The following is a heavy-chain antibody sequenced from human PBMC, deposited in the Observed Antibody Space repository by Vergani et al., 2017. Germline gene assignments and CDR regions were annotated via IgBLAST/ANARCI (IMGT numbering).Heavy chain of an antibody. J-gene: IGHJ2*01. Sequence: QVQLVQSGAEVKKPGSSVKVSCKASGGTFSSYAISWVRQAPGQGLEWMGGIIPIFGTANYAQKFQGRVTITADKSTSTVYMELSSLRSEDTAVYYCARDSGPYGGNSWYFDLWGRGTLVTVSS. D-gene: IGHD4-23*01. CDR3: ARDSGPYGGNSWYFDL. V-gene: IGHV1-69*06. CDR1: GGTFSSYA. CDR2: IIPIFGTA.